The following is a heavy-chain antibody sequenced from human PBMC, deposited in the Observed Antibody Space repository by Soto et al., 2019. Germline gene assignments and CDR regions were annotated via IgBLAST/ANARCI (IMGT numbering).Heavy chain of an antibody. D-gene: IGHD2-21*02. Sequence: QVQLVESGGGVVQPGRSLRLSCAASGFTFSSYGMHWVRQAPGKGLEWVAVIWYDGSTKYYADSVKGRFTISRDNSNNTLSLQMNSLRAEDTAVYYCARDFDTVVTPIWFDPWGQGTLVTVSS. V-gene: IGHV3-33*01. CDR1: GFTFSSYG. J-gene: IGHJ5*02. CDR3: ARDFDTVVTPIWFDP. CDR2: IWYDGSTK.